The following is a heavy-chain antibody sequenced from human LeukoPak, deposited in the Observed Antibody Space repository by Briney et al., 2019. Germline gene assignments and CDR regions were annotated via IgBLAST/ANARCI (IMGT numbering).Heavy chain of an antibody. J-gene: IGHJ4*02. Sequence: SETLSLTCAVYGGSFSGYYWSWIRQPPGKGLEWIGEINHSGSTNYNPSLKSRVTISVDTSKNQFSLKLSSVTAADTAVYYCARRGFYYDSSRASDYWGQGTLVTVSS. D-gene: IGHD3-22*01. CDR1: GGSFSGYY. V-gene: IGHV4-34*01. CDR2: INHSGST. CDR3: ARRGFYYDSSRASDY.